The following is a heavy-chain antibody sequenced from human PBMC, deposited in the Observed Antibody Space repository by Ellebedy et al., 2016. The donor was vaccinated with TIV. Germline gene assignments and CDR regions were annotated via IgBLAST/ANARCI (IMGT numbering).Heavy chain of an antibody. Sequence: GGSLRLSXSASGFTFRDYAMSWVRQAPGKGLEWVSAISGAPTSAHYADSVKGRFTVSSDNSKNTLYLQLNNVTVEDTAIYYCAKGELLLIGESAFDSWGQGTLVTVSS. CDR3: AKGELLLIGESAFDS. CDR2: ISGAPTSA. V-gene: IGHV3-23*01. D-gene: IGHD3-10*01. J-gene: IGHJ5*02. CDR1: GFTFRDYA.